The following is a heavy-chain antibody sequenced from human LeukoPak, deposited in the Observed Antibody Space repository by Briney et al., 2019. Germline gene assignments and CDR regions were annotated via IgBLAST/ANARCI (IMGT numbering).Heavy chain of an antibody. CDR2: IGSGGYST. CDR1: GFTFKNFA. J-gene: IGHJ4*02. CDR3: AKEKYDFWSGYPDY. Sequence: SGGSLRLSCAASGFTFKNFAMSWVRQAPGKWLEWVSTIGSGGYSTFYADSVKGRFTISRDNSKNTLYLQMNSLRAEDTAVYYCAKEKYDFWSGYPDYWGQGTLVTVSS. V-gene: IGHV3-23*01. D-gene: IGHD3-3*01.